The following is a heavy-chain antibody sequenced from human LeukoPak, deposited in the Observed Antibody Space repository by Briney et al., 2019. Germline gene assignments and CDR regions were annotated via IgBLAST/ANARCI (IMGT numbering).Heavy chain of an antibody. CDR1: GGSINSYY. CDR2: IYYSGST. D-gene: IGHD1-7*01. CDR3: ARAWVPDWNYKIYSAGYYYYYMDV. Sequence: SETLSLTCTVSGGSINSYYWSWIRQPPGKGLEWIGYIYYSGSTNYNPSLKSRVTISVDTSKNQFSLKLSSVTAADTAVYYCARAWVPDWNYKIYSAGYYYYYMDVWGKGTTVTVSS. V-gene: IGHV4-59*01. J-gene: IGHJ6*03.